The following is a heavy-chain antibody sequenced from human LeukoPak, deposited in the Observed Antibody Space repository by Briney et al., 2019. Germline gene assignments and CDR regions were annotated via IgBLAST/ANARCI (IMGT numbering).Heavy chain of an antibody. V-gene: IGHV3-30-3*01. CDR2: ISYDGSNK. J-gene: IGHJ6*03. D-gene: IGHD6-6*01. CDR3: ARTIAARPGGHFYYYMDV. CDR1: GFTFSSYA. Sequence: GGSLRLSCAASGFTFSSYAMHWVRQAPGKGLEWVAVISYDGSNKYYADSVKGRFTISRDNSKNTLYLQMNSLRAEDTAVYYCARTIAARPGGHFYYYMDVWGKGTTVTVSS.